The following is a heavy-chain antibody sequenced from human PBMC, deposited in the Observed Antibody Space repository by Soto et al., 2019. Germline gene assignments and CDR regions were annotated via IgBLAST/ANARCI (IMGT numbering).Heavy chain of an antibody. CDR3: ARVLRGWFDP. Sequence: QVQLQESGPGLVKPSGTLSLTCAVSGGSITSANWWTWVRQPPGGGLEWIGEISHSGITNYKASLKGRVTMSVDKTKNDVSLKLTSVTATDTAVYYCARVLRGWFDPWGQGTPVTVSS. J-gene: IGHJ5*02. CDR2: ISHSGIT. V-gene: IGHV4-4*02. CDR1: GGSITSANW.